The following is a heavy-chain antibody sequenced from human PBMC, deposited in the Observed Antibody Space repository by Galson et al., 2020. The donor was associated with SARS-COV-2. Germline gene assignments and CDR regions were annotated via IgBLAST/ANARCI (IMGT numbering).Heavy chain of an antibody. CDR3: ARSELRYGSGTGY. CDR1: GGSISSSSYY. Sequence: ETSETLSLTCTVSGGSISSSSYYWGWIRQPPGKGLEWIGSIYYSGSTYYNPSLKSRVTISVDTSKNQFSLKLSSVTAADTAVYYCARSELRYGSGTGYWGQGTLVTVSS. D-gene: IGHD3-10*01. J-gene: IGHJ4*02. V-gene: IGHV4-39*01. CDR2: IYYSGST.